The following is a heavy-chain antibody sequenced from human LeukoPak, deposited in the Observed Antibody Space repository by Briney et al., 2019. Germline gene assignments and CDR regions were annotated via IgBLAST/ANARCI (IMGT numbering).Heavy chain of an antibody. CDR2: ISSDGSST. CDR1: GFTFSTYW. Sequence: PGGSLRLSCAASGFTFSTYWMHWVRQAPGKGLVWVSCISSDGSSTNYADSVKGRFTTSRDNAKNTLYLQMNSLRAEDTAVYYCARDGGYGVDYWGQGTLVTVSS. V-gene: IGHV3-74*01. D-gene: IGHD5/OR15-5a*01. J-gene: IGHJ4*02. CDR3: ARDGGYGVDY.